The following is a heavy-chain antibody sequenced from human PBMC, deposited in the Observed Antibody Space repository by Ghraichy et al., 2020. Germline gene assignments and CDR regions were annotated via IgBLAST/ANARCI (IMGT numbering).Heavy chain of an antibody. V-gene: IGHV3-30*18. D-gene: IGHD2-2*01. CDR2: ISYDGSNK. Sequence: GGSLRLSCAASGFTFSSYGMHWVRQAPGKGLEWVAVISYDGSNKYYAESVKGRFTISRDNSKNTLYLQMNSLRAEDTAVYYCAKADGVVVVPAAMVGFDYWGQGTLVTVSS. CDR3: AKADGVVVVPAAMVGFDY. J-gene: IGHJ4*02. CDR1: GFTFSSYG.